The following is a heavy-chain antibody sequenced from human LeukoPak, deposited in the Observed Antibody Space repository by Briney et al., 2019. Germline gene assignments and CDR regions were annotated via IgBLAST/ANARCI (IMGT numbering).Heavy chain of an antibody. D-gene: IGHD4-17*01. V-gene: IGHV3-30*02. CDR1: GFTFSSYG. CDR2: IRYDGSNK. Sequence: GGSLRLSCAASGFTFSSYGMHWVRQAPGKGLEWVAFIRYDGSNKYYADSVKGRFTISRDNPKNTLYLQMNSLRAEDTAVYYCAKSVTDYYYYYMDVWGKGTTVTVSS. J-gene: IGHJ6*03. CDR3: AKSVTDYYYYYMDV.